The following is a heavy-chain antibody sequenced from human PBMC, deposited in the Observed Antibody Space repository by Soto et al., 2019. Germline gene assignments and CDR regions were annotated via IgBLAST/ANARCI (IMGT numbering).Heavy chain of an antibody. J-gene: IGHJ4*02. CDR3: ATHGRRSPVDF. D-gene: IGHD3-10*01. CDR2: LYYSGRT. V-gene: IGHV4-39*01. Sequence: QLQLQESGPGLVKPSETLSLTCSVSGGSVNSSTFHWAWIRQPPGKGLEWIGRLYYSGRTYYNPSPKSGVTISVDTYKNQFSLRLDSMAAADTALYYCATHGRRSPVDFWGQGTLVTVSP. CDR1: GGSVNSSTFH.